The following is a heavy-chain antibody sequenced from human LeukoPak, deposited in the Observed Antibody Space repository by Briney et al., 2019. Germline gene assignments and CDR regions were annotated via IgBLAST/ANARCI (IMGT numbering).Heavy chain of an antibody. Sequence: SQTLSLTCTVSGGSISTVNHYWSWIRQHPGKGLGWIGYIYYSGSTYYNPSLRSRLTMSVDTSKNQFSLKLSSVTAADTAVYYCARSDSSGSYGGRYYFDYWGQGTLVTVSS. D-gene: IGHD3-22*01. CDR3: ARSDSSGSYGGRYYFDY. J-gene: IGHJ4*02. V-gene: IGHV4-31*03. CDR2: IYYSGST. CDR1: GGSISTVNHY.